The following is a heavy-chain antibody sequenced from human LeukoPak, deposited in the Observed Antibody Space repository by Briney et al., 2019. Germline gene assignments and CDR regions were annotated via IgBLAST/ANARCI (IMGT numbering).Heavy chain of an antibody. J-gene: IGHJ4*02. Sequence: GDSLKISCKGTGYSFSSYWIGWVRQMPGKGLEWMGIIYPGDSDTRYSPSFQGQVTISADKSISTAYLQWSSLKASDTAMYYCARYSGSYYGAYYFDYWGQGTLVTVSS. CDR1: GYSFSSYW. D-gene: IGHD1-26*01. CDR2: IYPGDSDT. CDR3: ARYSGSYYGAYYFDY. V-gene: IGHV5-51*01.